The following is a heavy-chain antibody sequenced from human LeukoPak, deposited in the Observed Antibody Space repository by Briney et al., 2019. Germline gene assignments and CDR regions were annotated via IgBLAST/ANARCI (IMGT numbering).Heavy chain of an antibody. J-gene: IGHJ4*02. V-gene: IGHV3-53*01. CDR3: ARAQWELLSADY. CDR1: GFTVSSNY. CDR2: IYSGGST. D-gene: IGHD1-26*01. Sequence: GGSLRLSCAASGFTVSSNYMSWVRQAPGKGLEWVSVIYSGGSTYYADSVKGRFTISRDNSKNTLYLQMNSLRAEDTAVYYCARAQWELLSADYWGQGTLVTVSS.